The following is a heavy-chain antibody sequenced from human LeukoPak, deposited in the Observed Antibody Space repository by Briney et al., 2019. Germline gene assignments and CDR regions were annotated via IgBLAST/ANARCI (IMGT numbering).Heavy chain of an antibody. D-gene: IGHD6-19*01. J-gene: IGHJ2*01. Sequence: SETLSFTCTVSGGSISSSSYYWGWIRQPPGKGLEWIGSIYYSGYTYYNPSLKSRVTISVDTSKNQFSLKLSSVTAADTAVYYCAREVAGSENWYFDLWGRGTLVTVPS. CDR3: AREVAGSENWYFDL. CDR2: IYYSGYT. CDR1: GGSISSSSYY. V-gene: IGHV4-39*07.